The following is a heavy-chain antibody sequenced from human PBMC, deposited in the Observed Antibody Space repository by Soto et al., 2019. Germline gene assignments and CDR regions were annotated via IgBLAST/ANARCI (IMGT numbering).Heavy chain of an antibody. CDR2: ISYDGSNK. CDR1: GFTFSSYA. D-gene: IGHD6-13*01. CDR3: ARDSEAAAGTNDY. Sequence: XGSLRLSCAASGFTFSSYAMHWVRQAPGKGLEWVAVISYDGSNKYYADSVKGRFTISRDNSKNTLYLQMNSLRAEDTAVYYCARDSEAAAGTNDYWGQGTLVTVSS. V-gene: IGHV3-30-3*01. J-gene: IGHJ4*02.